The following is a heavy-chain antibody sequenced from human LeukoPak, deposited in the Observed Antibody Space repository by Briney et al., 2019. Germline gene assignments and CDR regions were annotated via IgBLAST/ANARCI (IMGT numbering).Heavy chain of an antibody. J-gene: IGHJ4*02. D-gene: IGHD3-22*01. CDR1: GGSISSSNW. Sequence: SETLSLTCTVSGGSISSSNWWSWVRQPPGKGLEWIGEIYHSGSTNYNPSLKSRVTISVDKSKNQFSLKLSSVTAADTAVYYCARTRHVDAYYYDSSGYSGPFDYWGQGTLVTVSS. CDR3: ARTRHVDAYYYDSSGYSGPFDY. V-gene: IGHV4-4*02. CDR2: IYHSGST.